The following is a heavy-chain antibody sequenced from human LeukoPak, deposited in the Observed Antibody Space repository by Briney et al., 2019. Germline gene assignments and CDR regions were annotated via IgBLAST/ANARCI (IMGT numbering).Heavy chain of an antibody. D-gene: IGHD6-19*01. J-gene: IGHJ4*02. CDR2: IWYDGSNK. CDR1: GFTFSSYG. CDR3: ARDHPSGALDY. V-gene: IGHV3-33*01. Sequence: DPGGSLRLSCAASGFTFSSYGMHWVRQAPGKGLEWVAVIWYDGSNKYYADSVKGRFTISRDNSKNTLYLQMNSLRAEDTAVYYCARDHPSGALDYWGQGTLATVSS.